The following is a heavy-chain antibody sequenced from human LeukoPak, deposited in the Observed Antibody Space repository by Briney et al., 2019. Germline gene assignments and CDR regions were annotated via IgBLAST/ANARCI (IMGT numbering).Heavy chain of an antibody. V-gene: IGHV3-7*03. CDR1: GFTFSSYW. CDR2: IKQDGSEK. J-gene: IGHJ5*02. CDR3: AKEDDFLTGYYNWFDP. Sequence: GGSLRLSCAASGFTFSSYWMSWVRQAPGKGLEWVANIKQDGSEKYYVDSVKGRFTISRDNAKNSLYLQMNSLRAEDTAVYYCAKEDDFLTGYYNWFDPWGQGTLVTVSS. D-gene: IGHD3/OR15-3a*01.